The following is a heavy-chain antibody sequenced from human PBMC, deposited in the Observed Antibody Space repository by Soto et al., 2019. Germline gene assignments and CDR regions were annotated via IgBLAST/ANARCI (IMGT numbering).Heavy chain of an antibody. V-gene: IGHV3-64D*06. CDR2: IRNNGVST. CDR1: GFTFSSYS. D-gene: IGHD3-22*01. J-gene: IGHJ4*02. Sequence: GGSLRLSCSASGFTFSSYSMHWVRQAPGKGLEFVSVIRNNGVSTYYADSVKGRFTISRDNSNNTLSLQMRSLRPEDTAVYYCVKGGTSVSSAGFDYWGLGTLVTVSS. CDR3: VKGGTSVSSAGFDY.